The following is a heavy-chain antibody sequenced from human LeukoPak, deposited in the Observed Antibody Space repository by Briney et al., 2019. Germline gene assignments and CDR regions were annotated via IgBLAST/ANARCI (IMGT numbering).Heavy chain of an antibody. Sequence: GGSLRLSCAASGFTFSSYAMHWVRQAPGKGLEWVALISYDGSNKYYADSVKGRFTISRDNSKNTLYLQMNSLRAEDTAVYYCAKDRGYSGYDCFDYWGQGTLVTVSS. CDR2: ISYDGSNK. J-gene: IGHJ4*02. V-gene: IGHV3-30*04. CDR3: AKDRGYSGYDCFDY. D-gene: IGHD5-12*01. CDR1: GFTFSSYA.